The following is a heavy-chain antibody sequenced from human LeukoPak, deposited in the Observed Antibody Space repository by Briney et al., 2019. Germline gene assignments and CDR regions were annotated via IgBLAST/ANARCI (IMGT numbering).Heavy chain of an antibody. D-gene: IGHD2-2*01. CDR1: EFTISSYE. V-gene: IGHV3-48*03. CDR2: ISTSGSTI. CDR3: ARASWDAFDI. Sequence: GGSLRLSCAASEFTISSYEMNWVRQAPGKGLEWISYISTSGSTIYYADSMKGRFTISRDNAKSSLYLQMNSLRPEDTAVYYCARASWDAFDIWGQGTMVTVSS. J-gene: IGHJ3*02.